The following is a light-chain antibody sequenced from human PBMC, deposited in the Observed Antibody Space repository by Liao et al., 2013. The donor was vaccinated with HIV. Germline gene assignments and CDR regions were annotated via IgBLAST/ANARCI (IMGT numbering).Light chain of an antibody. CDR2: QDS. Sequence: SYELTQPPSVSVSPGQTATITCSGNRLGDKFVSWYQQKPGQSPVVVIYQDSKRPSNIPERFSASNSGNTATLTISGTQAMDEADYYCQAWDSSIYVVFGGGTKLTVL. CDR1: RLGDKF. J-gene: IGLJ2*01. CDR3: QAWDSSIYVV. V-gene: IGLV3-1*01.